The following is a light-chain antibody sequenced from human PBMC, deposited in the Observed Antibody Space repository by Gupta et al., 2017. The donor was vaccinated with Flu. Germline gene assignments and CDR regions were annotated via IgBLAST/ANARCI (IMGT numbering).Light chain of an antibody. CDR2: GSS. CDR1: HNITSW. CDR3: QQSHTFPYT. V-gene: IGKV1-12*01. Sequence: PSYMSAAVGDRVTLTCRASHNITSWLAWHQQKPGQVPKLLVYGSSVLEEGVPSRFSADGSGIAFTLTISGLQPEDIATYYCQQSHTFPYTFGPGTTVAIK. J-gene: IGKJ3*01.